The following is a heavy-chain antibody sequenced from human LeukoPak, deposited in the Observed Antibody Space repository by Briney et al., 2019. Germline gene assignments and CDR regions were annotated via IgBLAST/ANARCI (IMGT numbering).Heavy chain of an antibody. D-gene: IGHD5-12*01. CDR3: ARDSGHDYYFDY. J-gene: IGHJ4*02. CDR1: GFNFSSYW. Sequence: GGSLRLSCAASGFNFSSYWMHWVRHAPGKGLLWVSRISTDGSSTSYADSVKGRFTISRDNAKNTLYLQMNSLRAEDTAVYYCARDSGHDYYFDYWGQGTLVTVSS. CDR2: ISTDGSST. V-gene: IGHV3-74*01.